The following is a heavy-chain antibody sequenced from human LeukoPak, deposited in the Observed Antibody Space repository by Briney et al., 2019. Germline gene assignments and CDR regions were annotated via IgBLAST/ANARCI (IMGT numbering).Heavy chain of an antibody. V-gene: IGHV4-34*01. CDR1: GGSFSGYY. CDR2: INHSGST. Sequence: PSETLSLTCAVYGGSFSGYYRSWIRQPPGKGLEWIGEINHSGSTNYNPSLKSRVTISVDTSKNQFSLKLSSVTAADTAVYYCASSGVQRYCSGGSCHYYYYGMDVWGQGTTVTVSS. CDR3: ASSGVQRYCSGGSCHYYYYGMDV. J-gene: IGHJ6*02. D-gene: IGHD2-15*01.